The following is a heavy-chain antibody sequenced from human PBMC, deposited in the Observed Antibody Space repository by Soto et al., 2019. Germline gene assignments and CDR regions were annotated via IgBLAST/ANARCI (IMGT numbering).Heavy chain of an antibody. Sequence: ASVKVSCKTSGYTFTSYGISWARQAPGQGLEWMGWISAYNGNTNYAQKLQGRVTMTTDTSTSTAYMELRSLRSDDTAVYYCARVGVYYYGSGSYYDYYGMDVWGQGTTVTVSS. J-gene: IGHJ6*02. CDR3: ARVGVYYYGSGSYYDYYGMDV. CDR2: ISAYNGNT. D-gene: IGHD3-10*01. CDR1: GYTFTSYG. V-gene: IGHV1-18*04.